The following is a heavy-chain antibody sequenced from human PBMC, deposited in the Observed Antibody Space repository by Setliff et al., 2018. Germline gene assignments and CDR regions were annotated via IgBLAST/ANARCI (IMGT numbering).Heavy chain of an antibody. V-gene: IGHV4-38-2*02. J-gene: IGHJ4*02. CDR1: GYSISSGYI. Sequence: LSLTCTVSGYSISSGYIWGWIRQPPGKGLEWVGNIGHTGSINYNPSLKSRLTISRDTSKNQVSLKLNSVTATDTAVYYCARDLGHGGDSDYWGQGVLVTVSS. CDR2: IGHTGSI. CDR3: ARDLGHGGDSDY. D-gene: IGHD2-21*02.